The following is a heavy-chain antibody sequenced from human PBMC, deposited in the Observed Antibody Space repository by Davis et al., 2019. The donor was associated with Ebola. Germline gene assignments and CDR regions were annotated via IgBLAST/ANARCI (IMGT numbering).Heavy chain of an antibody. CDR3: ARQVGATDY. V-gene: IGHV4-39*01. D-gene: IGHD1-26*01. Sequence: SETLSLTCTVSGGSISSSSYYWGWIRQPPGQGLEWIGSICYSGSTYSNPSLKSRVTISVDTSKNQFSLKRSSVTAAATAVYYCARQVGATDYWGQGTLVTVSS. CDR1: GGSISSSSYY. J-gene: IGHJ4*02. CDR2: ICYSGST.